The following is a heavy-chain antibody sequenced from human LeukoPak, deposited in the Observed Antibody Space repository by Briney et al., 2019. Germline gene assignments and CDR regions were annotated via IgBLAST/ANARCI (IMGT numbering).Heavy chain of an antibody. J-gene: IGHJ4*02. CDR3: ARGYRRAYCGGDCYPEDY. Sequence: GESLKISCKGSGYSFTSYWIGWVRQMPGKGLEWMGIIYPGDTDTRYSPSFQGQVTISADKSISTAYLQWSSLKASGTAMYYCARGYRRAYCGGDCYPEDYWGQGTLVTVSS. D-gene: IGHD2-21*02. CDR2: IYPGDTDT. V-gene: IGHV5-51*01. CDR1: GYSFTSYW.